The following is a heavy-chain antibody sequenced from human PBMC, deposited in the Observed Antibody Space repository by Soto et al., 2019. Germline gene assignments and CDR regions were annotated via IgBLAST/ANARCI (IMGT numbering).Heavy chain of an antibody. D-gene: IGHD5-12*01. CDR2: INHSGST. V-gene: IGHV4-34*01. Sequence: PSETLSLTGAVYGGSFSGYYWSWIRQPPGKGLEWIGEINHSGSTNYNPSLKSRVTISVDTSKNQFSLKLSSVTAADTAVYYCATRGGGGILSAYSGYKSPLDYWGQGTLVTVSS. CDR1: GGSFSGYY. J-gene: IGHJ4*02. CDR3: ATRGGGGILSAYSGYKSPLDY.